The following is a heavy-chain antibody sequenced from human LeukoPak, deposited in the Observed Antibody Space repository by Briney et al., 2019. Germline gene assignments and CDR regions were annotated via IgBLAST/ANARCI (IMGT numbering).Heavy chain of an antibody. CDR2: ISGSGGRT. V-gene: IGHV3-23*01. Sequence: GGSLRLSCAASGFTFSSYAMSWVRQAPGKGLEWVSGISGSGGRTYYADSVKGRFTISRDNSKNTLYLQMNSLRAEDTAVYYCATNPPYDSSGYRYYYYMYVWAKGTTVTVSS. CDR1: GFTFSSYA. CDR3: ATNPPYDSSGYRYYYYMYV. D-gene: IGHD3-22*01. J-gene: IGHJ6*03.